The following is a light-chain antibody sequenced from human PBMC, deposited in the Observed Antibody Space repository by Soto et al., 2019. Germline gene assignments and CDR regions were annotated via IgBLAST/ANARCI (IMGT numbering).Light chain of an antibody. Sequence: QSVLTQPASVSGSPGQSITISCTGTSSDVGSYNLVSWYQQHPGKAPKLMIYEGSKRPSGVSNRFSVSKSGNTASLTISGLQAEDEADYYCSSSASSSAVVFGGGTKLTVL. V-gene: IGLV2-23*01. J-gene: IGLJ2*01. CDR2: EGS. CDR1: SSDVGSYNL. CDR3: SSSASSSAVV.